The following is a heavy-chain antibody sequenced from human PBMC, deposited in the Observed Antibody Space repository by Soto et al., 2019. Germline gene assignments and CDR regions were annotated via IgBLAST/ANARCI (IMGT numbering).Heavy chain of an antibody. V-gene: IGHV3-72*01. CDR2: IRNKANRDTI. D-gene: IGHD2-15*01. CDR1: GFTLSDYR. Sequence: DVQLVESGGGLVQPGGSLRLSCIGSGFTLSDYRMDWVHQAPGKGLEWVARIRNKANRDTIEYAASVKGRFTISRDDSKSSLYLQMSSLRIEDTAIYYCTRDIEKYSFNDWGQGTLVTVSS. J-gene: IGHJ4*02. CDR3: TRDIEKYSFND.